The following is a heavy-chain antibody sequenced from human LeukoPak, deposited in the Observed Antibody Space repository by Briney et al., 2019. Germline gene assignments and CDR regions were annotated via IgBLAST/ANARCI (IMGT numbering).Heavy chain of an antibody. CDR2: IIPIFGTA. CDR1: GGTFSSYA. Sequence: ASVKVSCKASGGTFSSYAISWVRQAPGQGLEWMGGIIPIFGTANYAQKFQGRVTITTDESTSTAYMELSSLRSEDTAMYYCARDQGFEVGARYFDYWGQGTLVTVSS. D-gene: IGHD1-26*01. J-gene: IGHJ4*02. CDR3: ARDQGFEVGARYFDY. V-gene: IGHV1-69*05.